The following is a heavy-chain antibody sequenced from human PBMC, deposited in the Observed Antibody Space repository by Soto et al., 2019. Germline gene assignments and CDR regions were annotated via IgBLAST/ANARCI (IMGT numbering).Heavy chain of an antibody. V-gene: IGHV4-34*01. CDR1: GGSVNGYY. D-gene: IGHD3-3*01. Sequence: SETLSLTCAVYGGSVNGYYWNGIRQPPGKGLEWIGSIYYSESTYYNPSLKSRVTVSVDTSKNQFSLKLSSVTAADTAVYYCARRSSSTIFGVVIMYGMDVWGQGTTVTVSS. CDR2: IYYSEST. CDR3: ARRSSSTIFGVVIMYGMDV. J-gene: IGHJ6*02.